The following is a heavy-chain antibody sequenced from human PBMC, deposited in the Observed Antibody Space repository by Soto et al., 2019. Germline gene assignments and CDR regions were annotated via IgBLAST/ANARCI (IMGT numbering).Heavy chain of an antibody. CDR2: IYWDDDK. J-gene: IGHJ1*01. D-gene: IGHD5-18*01. CDR3: TLSSGYSYADL. Sequence: ESGPTLVNPAQTLTLTCTFSGFSLTTSGVGVGWIRQPPGKALEWLTLIYWDDDKRYSPSLKSRLTITKDTSKNQVVLTMTNMDPVDTATYYCTLSSGYSYADLWGQGILVTVSS. V-gene: IGHV2-5*02. CDR1: GFSLTTSGVG.